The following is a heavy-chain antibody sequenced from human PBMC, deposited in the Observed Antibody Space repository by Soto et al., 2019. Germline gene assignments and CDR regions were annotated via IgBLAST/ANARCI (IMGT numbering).Heavy chain of an antibody. CDR2: ISSDGNNK. D-gene: IGHD6-19*01. J-gene: IGHJ6*02. V-gene: IGHV3-30-3*01. Sequence: GGSLRLSCAASGFTFSNYAMNWVRQAPGKGLEWVSFISSDGNNKYYADSVKGRFTISRDNSKNTLFLQMNSLRADDTAVYYCARGAVAAYYYYGMDVWGQGTTVTVSS. CDR1: GFTFSNYA. CDR3: ARGAVAAYYYYGMDV.